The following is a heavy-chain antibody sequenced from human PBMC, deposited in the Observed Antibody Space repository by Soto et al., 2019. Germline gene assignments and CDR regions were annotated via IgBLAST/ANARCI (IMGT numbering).Heavy chain of an antibody. V-gene: IGHV3-15*01. CDR3: TAQFYFDASGYSFDL. D-gene: IGHD3-22*01. Sequence: RRCWGAAGGRFNDAWVGCVRKETGQGLEWVGHMKSKSEGETTDYAAPVKGRFTISRDDSKNTVYLQMNSLTTEDTAVYYCTAQFYFDASGYSFDLWGQGPLRTVSS. CDR1: GGRFNDAW. CDR2: MKSKSEGETT. J-gene: IGHJ4*02.